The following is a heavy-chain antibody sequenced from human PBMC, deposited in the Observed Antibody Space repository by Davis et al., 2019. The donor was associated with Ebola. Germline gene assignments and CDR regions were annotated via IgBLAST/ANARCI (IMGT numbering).Heavy chain of an antibody. J-gene: IGHJ6*02. Sequence: PGGSLRLSCAASGFTFSSYGMHWVRQAPGKGLEWVAVIWYDGSNKYYADSVKGRFTISRDNSKNTLYLQMNSLRAEDTAVYYCARQPYIVVVPAAPTYYYGMDVWGQGTTVTVSS. CDR2: IWYDGSNK. CDR1: GFTFSSYG. D-gene: IGHD2-2*01. V-gene: IGHV3-33*01. CDR3: ARQPYIVVVPAAPTYYYGMDV.